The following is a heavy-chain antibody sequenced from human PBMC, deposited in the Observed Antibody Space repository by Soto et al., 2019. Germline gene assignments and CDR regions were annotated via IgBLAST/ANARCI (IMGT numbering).Heavy chain of an antibody. V-gene: IGHV1-69*01. CDR2: IIPIFGTA. CDR3: ARGRTKRYSSSWYPVVWFDH. CDR1: GGTFSSYA. Sequence: QVQLVQSGAEVKKHGSSVKVSCKASGGTFSSYAISWVRQAPGQGLEWLGGIIPIFGTANYAQKFQGRVTITADESTITVYMELSSLRSEDTAVYYCARGRTKRYSSSWYPVVWFDHWGQGTLVTVSS. D-gene: IGHD6-13*01. J-gene: IGHJ5*02.